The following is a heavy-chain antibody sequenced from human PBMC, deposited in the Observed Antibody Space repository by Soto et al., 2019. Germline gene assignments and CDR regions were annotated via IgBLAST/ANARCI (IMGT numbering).Heavy chain of an antibody. CDR2: ISGHSGGT. CDR3: AKDGGHGARTHICGMDV. J-gene: IGHJ6*02. CDR1: GYPFTKFG. D-gene: IGHD1-1*01. V-gene: IGHV1-18*01. Sequence: QPRLVQSGVELKKPGASVRVSCKASGYPFTKFGINWVRQAPGQGLEWMGWISGHSGGTKYGPKFRDRLTIVTDTSSKTAYMELRSLKSDDTAVYYCAKDGGHGARTHICGMDVWGQGTTVTVFS.